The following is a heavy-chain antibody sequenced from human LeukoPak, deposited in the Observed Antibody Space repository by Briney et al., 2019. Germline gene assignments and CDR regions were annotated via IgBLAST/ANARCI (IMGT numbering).Heavy chain of an antibody. V-gene: IGHV3-21*01. Sequence: PGGSLRLSCAASGFTFNRYSMNWVRQAPGKGLEWVAAMSVNSGLIYYAESVKGRFTISGDNAKNSLFLQMDSLRVEDTAVYYCAREFEGAASGAGYWGQGTLVTVSS. J-gene: IGHJ4*02. D-gene: IGHD1-26*01. CDR1: GFTFNRYS. CDR2: MSVNSGLI. CDR3: AREFEGAASGAGY.